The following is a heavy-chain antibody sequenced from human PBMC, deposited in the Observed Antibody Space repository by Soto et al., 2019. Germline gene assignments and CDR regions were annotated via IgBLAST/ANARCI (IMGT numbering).Heavy chain of an antibody. CDR3: VASLAASGLNWLDP. CDR2: IYVTGAV. J-gene: IGHJ5*02. D-gene: IGHD6-13*01. CDR1: GAALNSGNYY. Sequence: SETLSLTCSVSGAALNSGNYYWSWIRQVPGKGLEWIGHIYVTGAVDYNPSLRDRITISQDTSERQFSLRLTSMTAADTAVYYCVASLAASGLNWLDPWGRGTLVTVSS. V-gene: IGHV4-31*03.